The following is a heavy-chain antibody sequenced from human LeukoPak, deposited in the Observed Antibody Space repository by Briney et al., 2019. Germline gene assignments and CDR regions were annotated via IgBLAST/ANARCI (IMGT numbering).Heavy chain of an antibody. D-gene: IGHD4-17*01. CDR1: GYTFTGYY. V-gene: IGHV1-2*02. CDR3: VRDQITVTTPFFDY. Sequence: GASVKVSCKASGYTFTGYYIHWVRQAPGQGLEWMGWINCNSGGTSYAQKFQGRVTMTGDTSISTVYMELSTLKSDDTAVYYCVRDQITVTTPFFDYWGQGTLVTVSS. CDR2: INCNSGGT. J-gene: IGHJ4*02.